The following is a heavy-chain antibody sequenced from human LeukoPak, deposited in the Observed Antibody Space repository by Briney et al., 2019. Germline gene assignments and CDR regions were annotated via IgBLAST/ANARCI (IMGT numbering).Heavy chain of an antibody. Sequence: SETLSLTCTVSGGSISSSSYYWGWIRQPPGKGLEWIGSIYYSGSTYYNPSLKSRVTISVDTSKNQFSLKLSSVTAADTAVYYCARDLSSSGWYQGDYWGQGTLVTVSS. CDR2: IYYSGST. D-gene: IGHD6-19*01. V-gene: IGHV4-39*07. J-gene: IGHJ4*02. CDR3: ARDLSSSGWYQGDY. CDR1: GGSISSSSYY.